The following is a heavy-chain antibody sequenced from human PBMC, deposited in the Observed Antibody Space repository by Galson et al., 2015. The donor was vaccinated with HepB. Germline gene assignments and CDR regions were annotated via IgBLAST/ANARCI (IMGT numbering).Heavy chain of an antibody. Sequence: SLRLSCAASGFNFHSYAMTWVRQFPGKGLEWIPAITSGGGSTHYAESVKGRFTISRDNSKNILFLQMDSLRADDTAMYYCARDAIGSSWCYFAFWGQGIQVTVSA. CDR1: GFNFHSYA. J-gene: IGHJ4*02. CDR2: ITSGGGST. V-gene: IGHV3-23*01. D-gene: IGHD6-13*01. CDR3: ARDAIGSSWCYFAF.